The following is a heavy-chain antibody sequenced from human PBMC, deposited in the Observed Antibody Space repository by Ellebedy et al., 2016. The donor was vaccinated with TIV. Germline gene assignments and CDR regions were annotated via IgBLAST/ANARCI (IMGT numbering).Heavy chain of an antibody. CDR3: ARHYYGSGDQ. CDR2: IDQDGSEE. Sequence: GESLKISCAASGFSFSAYWMSWVRQAPGKGLEWVANIDQDGSEEFYVDSGKGRFSISRDNAKNSLDLQMNSLRAEDTAVYYCARHYYGSGDQWGQGTLVTVSP. J-gene: IGHJ5*02. V-gene: IGHV3-7*03. CDR1: GFSFSAYW. D-gene: IGHD3-10*01.